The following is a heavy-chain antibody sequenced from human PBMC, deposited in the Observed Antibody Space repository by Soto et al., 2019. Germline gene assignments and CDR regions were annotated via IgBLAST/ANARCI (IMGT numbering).Heavy chain of an antibody. CDR1: GFTVSSNY. V-gene: IGHV3-66*01. D-gene: IGHD5-12*01. Sequence: EVQLVESGGGLVQPGGSLRLSCAASGFTVSSNYMSWVRQAPGKGLEWVSVIYSGGGTYFADSVKGRFAMSRDNSKNTLYLQTNSLRADDTAVYYCAKQRGGYDRDFDSWGQGTLVTVSS. CDR2: IYSGGGT. J-gene: IGHJ4*02. CDR3: AKQRGGYDRDFDS.